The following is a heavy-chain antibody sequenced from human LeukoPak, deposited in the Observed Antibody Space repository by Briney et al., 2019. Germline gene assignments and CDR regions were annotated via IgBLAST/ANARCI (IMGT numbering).Heavy chain of an antibody. CDR2: INTDGSST. CDR3: ARGYSSSYRIDY. V-gene: IGHV3-74*01. Sequence: PGGSLRLSCAASGFTFSSYWMHWVRHAPGKGLVWVSRINTDGSSTTYADSVKGRFTISRDNAKNTLYLQMDSLSAEDTAVYYCARGYSSSYRIDYWGQGTLVTVSS. J-gene: IGHJ4*02. CDR1: GFTFSSYW. D-gene: IGHD6-6*01.